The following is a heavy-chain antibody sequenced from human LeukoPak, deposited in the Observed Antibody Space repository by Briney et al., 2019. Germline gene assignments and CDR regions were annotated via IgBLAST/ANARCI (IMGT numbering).Heavy chain of an antibody. CDR2: IYYSGST. J-gene: IGHJ4*02. V-gene: IGHV4-59*08. CDR3: ARAYSYGSGFDY. Sequence: WIGYIYYSGSTNYNPSLKSRVTISVDTSKNQFSLKLSSVTAADTAVYYCARAYSYGSGFDYWGQGTLVTVSS. D-gene: IGHD5-18*01.